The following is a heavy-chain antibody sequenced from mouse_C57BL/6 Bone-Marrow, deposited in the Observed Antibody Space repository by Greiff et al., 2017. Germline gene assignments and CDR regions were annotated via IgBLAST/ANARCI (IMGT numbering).Heavy chain of an antibody. J-gene: IGHJ2*01. V-gene: IGHV1-61*01. CDR1: GYTFTSYW. CDR2: IYPSDSET. Sequence: VQLQQPGAELVRPGSSVKLSCKASGYTFTSYWMDWVKQRPGQGLEWIGNIYPSDSETHYNQKFKDKATLTVDKSSSTAYMQLGSLTSEDSAVYYCARGGSSFFDYWGQGTTLTVSS. CDR3: ARGGSSFFDY. D-gene: IGHD1-1*01.